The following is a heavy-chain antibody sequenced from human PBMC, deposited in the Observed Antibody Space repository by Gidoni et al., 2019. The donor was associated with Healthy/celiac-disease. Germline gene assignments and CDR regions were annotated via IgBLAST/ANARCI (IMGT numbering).Heavy chain of an antibody. CDR2: SSSSSSYI. V-gene: IGHV3-21*01. J-gene: IGHJ6*02. CDR1: GFTFISYS. D-gene: IGHD1-26*01. CDR3: ARGREWELLAPPGYYYYGMDV. Sequence: EVPLVESGGGLVKPGGSLSLSCAASGFTFISYSMTWVRQAPGQGLEWVSSSSSSSSYIYYADSVKGRFTISRDNAKNSLYLQMNSLRAEDTAVYYCARGREWELLAPPGYYYYGMDVWGQGTTVTVSS.